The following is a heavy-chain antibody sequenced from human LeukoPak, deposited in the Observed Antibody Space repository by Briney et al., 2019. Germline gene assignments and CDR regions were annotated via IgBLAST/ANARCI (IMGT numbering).Heavy chain of an antibody. CDR2: IYSGGST. J-gene: IGHJ4*02. CDR1: GFTFSSYA. CDR3: ARAIIRYFDWLPDY. Sequence: GGSLRLSCAASGFTFSSYAMHWVRQAPGKGLEWVSVIYSGGSTYYADSVKGRFTISRDNSKNTLYLQMNSLRAEDTAVYYCARAIIRYFDWLPDYWGQGTLVTVSS. V-gene: IGHV3-66*01. D-gene: IGHD3-9*01.